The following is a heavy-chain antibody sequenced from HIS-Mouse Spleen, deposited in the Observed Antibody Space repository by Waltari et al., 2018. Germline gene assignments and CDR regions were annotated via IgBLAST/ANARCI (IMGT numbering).Heavy chain of an antibody. CDR3: ARGMGQQLVDY. Sequence: QVQLQESGPGLVKPSETLSLTCTVSGGSISSYYWSWIRQPPGKGLEWIGYIYYSGSTNSHPSLKSRVTISVDTSKNQFSLKLSSVTAADTAVYYCARGMGQQLVDYWGQGTLVTVSS. D-gene: IGHD6-13*01. V-gene: IGHV4-59*01. CDR1: GGSISSYY. J-gene: IGHJ4*02. CDR2: IYYSGST.